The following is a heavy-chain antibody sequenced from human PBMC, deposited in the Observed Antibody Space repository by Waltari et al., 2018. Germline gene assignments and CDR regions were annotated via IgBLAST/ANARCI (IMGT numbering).Heavy chain of an antibody. Sequence: QVQLVESGGGVVQPGRSLRLSCAASGFTFSSYGMHWVRQAPGKGLEWVAVIWYDGSNKYYADSGKGRFTISRDNSKNTLYLQMNSLRAEDTAVYYCAREGELGNFFDYWGQGTLVTVSS. D-gene: IGHD1-26*01. CDR1: GFTFSSYG. V-gene: IGHV3-33*01. J-gene: IGHJ4*02. CDR2: IWYDGSNK. CDR3: AREGELGNFFDY.